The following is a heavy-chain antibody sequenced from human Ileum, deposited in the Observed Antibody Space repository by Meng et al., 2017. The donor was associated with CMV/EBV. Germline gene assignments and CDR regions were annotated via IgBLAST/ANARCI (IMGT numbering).Heavy chain of an antibody. CDR3: VRIIVSRGYSFDY. Sequence: QVQLVQSGAEMKNPGASVKVSCKTSGYTFTNNIMNWVRQAPGQGLEWMGWINPNSGSTNYAQKFQGRVTMTRDTSISTAYMELNRLTSDDTAMYFCVRIIVSRGYSFDYWGQGTLVTVSS. CDR2: INPNSGST. V-gene: IGHV1-2*02. J-gene: IGHJ4*02. D-gene: IGHD5-18*01. CDR1: GYTFTNNI.